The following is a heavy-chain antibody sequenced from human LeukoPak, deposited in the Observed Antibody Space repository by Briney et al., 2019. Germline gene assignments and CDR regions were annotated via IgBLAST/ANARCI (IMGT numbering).Heavy chain of an antibody. CDR2: ILNNGGST. CDR3: ARSGFTGYDFSVFY. V-gene: IGHV3-64*02. CDR1: GFTFSTYA. J-gene: IGHJ4*02. Sequence: PGGSLRLSCAASGFTFSTYAMHWVRQAPGKGLEYVSTILNNGGSTYYADSVKGRFTISRDNSKNTLYLQMGSLRAEDMAVYYCARSGFTGYDFSVFYWGQGTPLTVSS. D-gene: IGHD5-12*01.